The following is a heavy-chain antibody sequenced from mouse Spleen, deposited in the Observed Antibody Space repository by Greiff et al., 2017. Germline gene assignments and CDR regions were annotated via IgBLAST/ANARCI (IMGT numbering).Heavy chain of an antibody. Sequence: EVKLMESGGGLVQPGGSRKLSCAASGFTFSSFGMHWVRQAPEKGLEWVAYISSGSSTIYYADTVKGRFTISRDNPKNTLFLQMTSLRSEDTAMYYCARSLLRRGFAYWGQGTLVTVSA. V-gene: IGHV5-17*02. CDR1: GFTFSSFG. CDR3: ARSLLRRGFAY. CDR2: ISSGSSTI. D-gene: IGHD1-2*01. J-gene: IGHJ3*01.